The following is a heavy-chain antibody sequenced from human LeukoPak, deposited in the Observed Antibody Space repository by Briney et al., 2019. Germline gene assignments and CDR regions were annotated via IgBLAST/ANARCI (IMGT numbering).Heavy chain of an antibody. Sequence: GGSLRLSCAASGFTFNNYGLIWGRQAPGKGLEWVAAISNDGGGTMYAAFVEGRFTISRDNSKNTLFLQMNSLRAEDTALYYCAKGSSGYFADLWGQGTLVTVSS. J-gene: IGHJ5*02. CDR2: ISNDGGGT. D-gene: IGHD3-22*01. CDR1: GFTFNNYG. CDR3: AKGSSGYFADL. V-gene: IGHV3-23*01.